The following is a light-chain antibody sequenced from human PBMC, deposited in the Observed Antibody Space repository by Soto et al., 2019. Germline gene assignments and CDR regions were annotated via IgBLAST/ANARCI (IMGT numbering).Light chain of an antibody. Sequence: QSVLTQPASVSGSPGQSITISCTGNSSDVGGYNYVSWYQQHPGKAPKLMIYDVSNRPSGVSNRFSGSKSGNTASLTISGLQAEDEADYYCSSYTSSSPLYVFGTGTKLTVL. J-gene: IGLJ1*01. V-gene: IGLV2-14*01. CDR1: SSDVGGYNY. CDR3: SSYTSSSPLYV. CDR2: DVS.